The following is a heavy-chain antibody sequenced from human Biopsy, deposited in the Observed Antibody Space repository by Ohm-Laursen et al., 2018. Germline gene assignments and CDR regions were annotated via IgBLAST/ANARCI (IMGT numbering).Heavy chain of an antibody. CDR1: GYNFISYS. CDR2: IRPLNGDT. V-gene: IGHV1-18*01. CDR3: ARGEVTFGELIVSLDS. J-gene: IGHJ4*02. D-gene: IGHD3-16*02. Sequence: ASVKVSCKTSGYNFISYSINWVRQAPGQGLEWMGWIRPLNGDTKYGQRFQDRVTMTTDTSTSTVYMELTSLRSDDTAVYYCARGEVTFGELIVSLDSWGQGTLVTVS.